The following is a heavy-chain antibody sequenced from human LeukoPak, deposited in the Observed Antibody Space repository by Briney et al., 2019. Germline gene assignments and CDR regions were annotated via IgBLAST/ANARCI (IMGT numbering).Heavy chain of an antibody. Sequence: GGSLRLSCAVSGFTFTNYWMTWVRQAPGKGLEWVANIEQDGSDKYYVDSVVGRFTISRDNAQNLLYLHMNSLRAEDTALFYCAKDTYGSGSYESYFDYWGQGTLVTVSS. CDR3: AKDTYGSGSYESYFDY. CDR2: IEQDGSDK. V-gene: IGHV3-7*03. D-gene: IGHD3-10*01. CDR1: GFTFTNYW. J-gene: IGHJ4*02.